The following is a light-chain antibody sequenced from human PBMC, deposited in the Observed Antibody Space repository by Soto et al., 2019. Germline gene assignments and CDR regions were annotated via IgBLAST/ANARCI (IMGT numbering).Light chain of an antibody. J-gene: IGLJ1*01. CDR3: SSYTSDSSYV. V-gene: IGLV2-14*01. Sequence: QSALTQPSSVSGSPVQSITISCTLTSIYVGLYDYVSWYQQHPGKAPQLMIYAVSNRPSGVSNRFSASKSGNTASLFISGLQAEDEADYYCSSYTSDSSYVFGSGTKVTVL. CDR2: AVS. CDR1: SIYVGLYDY.